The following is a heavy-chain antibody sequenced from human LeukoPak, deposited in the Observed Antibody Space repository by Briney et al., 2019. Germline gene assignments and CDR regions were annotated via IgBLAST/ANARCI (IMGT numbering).Heavy chain of an antibody. D-gene: IGHD3-9*01. Sequence: GGSLRLSCAASGFTFSSYSMNWVRQAPGKGLEWVSSISSSSSYIYYADSVKGRFTISRDNSKNTLYLQMNSLRAEDTAVYYCAKDILTGYSPADYYYGMDVWGQGTTVTVSS. J-gene: IGHJ6*02. CDR2: ISSSSSYI. CDR1: GFTFSSYS. CDR3: AKDILTGYSPADYYYGMDV. V-gene: IGHV3-21*04.